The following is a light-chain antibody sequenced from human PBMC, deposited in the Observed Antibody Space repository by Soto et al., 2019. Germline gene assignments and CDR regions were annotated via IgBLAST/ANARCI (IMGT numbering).Light chain of an antibody. CDR2: KAS. CDR1: QTISYW. J-gene: IGKJ1*01. CDR3: QQYNSYST. V-gene: IGKV1-5*03. Sequence: DIQMTQSPSTLSASVGDRVTITCRASQTISYWLAWYQQKPGKAPKLLIYKASSLESGVPSRFSGSGSGTEFTLTISSLQPDDFATYYCQQYNSYSTVGQGTKV.